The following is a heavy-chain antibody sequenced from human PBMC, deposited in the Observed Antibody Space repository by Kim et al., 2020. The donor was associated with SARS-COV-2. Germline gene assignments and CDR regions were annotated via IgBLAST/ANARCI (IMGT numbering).Heavy chain of an antibody. Sequence: YAEKFPGRVTMTRDTSTTTVYMELTSLTSDDTAMYYCARGNGPGENWFDPWGQGTLVTVSS. CDR3: ARGNGPGENWFDP. V-gene: IGHV1-46*01. J-gene: IGHJ5*02. D-gene: IGHD3-10*01.